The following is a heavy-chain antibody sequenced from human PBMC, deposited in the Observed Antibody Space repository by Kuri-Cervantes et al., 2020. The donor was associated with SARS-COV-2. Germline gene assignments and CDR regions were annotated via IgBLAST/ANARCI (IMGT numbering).Heavy chain of an antibody. CDR2: ISAYNGNT. D-gene: IGHD3-3*01. J-gene: IGHJ5*02. Sequence: ASVKVSCKASGYTFTSYGISWVRQAPGQGLEWMGWISAYNGNTNYAQKLQGRVTMTTDTSISTAYMELSRLRSDDTAVYYCASSRITIFGVVITHWFDPWGQGTLVTVSS. V-gene: IGHV1-18*01. CDR3: ASSRITIFGVVITHWFDP. CDR1: GYTFTSYG.